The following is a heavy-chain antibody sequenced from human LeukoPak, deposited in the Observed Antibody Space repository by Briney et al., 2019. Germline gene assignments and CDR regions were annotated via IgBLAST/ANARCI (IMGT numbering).Heavy chain of an antibody. J-gene: IGHJ4*02. V-gene: IGHV3-23*01. CDR3: ARGLGGYTSSQAY. CDR2: ISGSGGST. CDR1: GFTFSSYA. D-gene: IGHD6-13*01. Sequence: GGSLRLSCAASGFTFSSYAMSWVRQAPGKGLEWVSAISGSGGSTYYADSVKGRFTISRDNAKNTLYLQMNSLRAEDTAVYYCARGLGGYTSSQAYWGQGTLVTVSS.